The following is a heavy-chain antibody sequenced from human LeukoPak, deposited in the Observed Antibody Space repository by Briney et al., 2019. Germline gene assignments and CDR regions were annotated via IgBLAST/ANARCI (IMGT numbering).Heavy chain of an antibody. V-gene: IGHV4-34*01. J-gene: IGHJ4*02. D-gene: IGHD3-10*01. Sequence: SETLSLTCAVYGGSFSGYYWSWIRQPPGKGLEWIGEINHSGSTNYNPSLKSRVTISVDKSKNQFSLKLSSVTAADTAVYYCARTGDNYYGSGDFDYWGQGTLVTVSS. CDR2: INHSGST. CDR3: ARTGDNYYGSGDFDY. CDR1: GGSFSGYY.